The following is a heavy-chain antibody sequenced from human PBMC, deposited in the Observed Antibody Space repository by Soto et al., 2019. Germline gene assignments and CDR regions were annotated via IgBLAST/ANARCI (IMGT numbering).Heavy chain of an antibody. J-gene: IGHJ6*02. D-gene: IGHD2-21*01. CDR1: GFTFSSYA. CDR2: ITSNGGNT. V-gene: IGHV3-64*01. CDR3: ARRIPFGYGMDV. Sequence: EVQLVESGGGLVQPGGSLRLSCAASGFTFSSYAMHWVRQAPGKGLECVSAITSNGGNTDYASSVKGRFTIARDNSKNSLYPQMGSLRAEDMAVYYCARRIPFGYGMDVWGQGTTVTVSS.